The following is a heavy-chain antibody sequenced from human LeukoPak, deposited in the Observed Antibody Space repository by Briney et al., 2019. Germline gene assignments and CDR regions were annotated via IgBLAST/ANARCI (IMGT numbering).Heavy chain of an antibody. V-gene: IGHV3-7*01. Sequence: GGSLRLSCAASGFTFSSYWMSWVRQAPGKGLEWVANIKQDGSEKYYVDSVKGRFTISRDNAKNSLYLQMNSLRAEDTAVYYCAKDKGSSSWYQKFGDAFDIWGQGTVVTVSS. CDR2: IKQDGSEK. J-gene: IGHJ3*02. CDR3: AKDKGSSSWYQKFGDAFDI. D-gene: IGHD6-13*01. CDR1: GFTFSSYW.